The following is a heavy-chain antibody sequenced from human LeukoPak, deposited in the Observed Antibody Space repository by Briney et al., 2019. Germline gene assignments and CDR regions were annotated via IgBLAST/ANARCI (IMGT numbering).Heavy chain of an antibody. D-gene: IGHD3-3*01. J-gene: IGHJ3*02. Sequence: GGSLRLSCAASGFTFSSYWMSWVRQAPGKGLEWVANIKQDGSEKYYVDSVKGRFTISRDNAKNSLYLQMNSLRAEDTAVYYCAREESITIFGVAAVDAFDIWGQGTMVTVSS. CDR3: AREESITIFGVAAVDAFDI. V-gene: IGHV3-7*01. CDR2: IKQDGSEK. CDR1: GFTFSSYW.